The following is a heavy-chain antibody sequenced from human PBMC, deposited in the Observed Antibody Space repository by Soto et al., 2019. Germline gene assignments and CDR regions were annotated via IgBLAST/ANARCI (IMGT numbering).Heavy chain of an antibody. CDR1: GDSLSSPHYY. CDR2: IYYTGNN. V-gene: IGHV4-30-4*01. D-gene: IGHD3-22*01. Sequence: LSLTCTVSGDSLSSPHYYWTWVRQPPGKGLEWVGYIYYTGNNFYNPALQSRIAMSVDPATNQFSLNLASVTAADTAVYYCATERKQNYDTSTWNGGFGCWGPGTLVTVSS. J-gene: IGHJ4*02. CDR3: ATERKQNYDTSTWNGGFGC.